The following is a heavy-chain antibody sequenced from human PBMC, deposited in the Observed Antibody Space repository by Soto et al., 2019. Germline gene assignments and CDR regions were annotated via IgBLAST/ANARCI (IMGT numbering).Heavy chain of an antibody. V-gene: IGHV5-51*01. J-gene: IGHJ2*01. Sequence: GESQKISYKGSGYSFTSYWIGWVRQMPGKGLEWMGIIYPGDSDTRYSPSFQGQVTISADKSISTAYLQWSSLKASDTAMYYCARHLASGGGSVKGVFDLWGRGTLVTVS. D-gene: IGHD3-10*01. CDR3: ARHLASGGGSVKGVFDL. CDR1: GYSFTSYW. CDR2: IYPGDSDT.